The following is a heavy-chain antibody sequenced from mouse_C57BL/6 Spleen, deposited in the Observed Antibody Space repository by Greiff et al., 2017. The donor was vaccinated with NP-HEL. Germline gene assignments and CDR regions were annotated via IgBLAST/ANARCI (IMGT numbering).Heavy chain of an antibody. CDR2: IYPGSGNT. CDR1: GYTFTDYY. J-gene: IGHJ3*01. CDR3: ARNGL. D-gene: IGHD2-13*01. V-gene: IGHV1-76*01. Sequence: QVQLQQSGAELVRPGASVKLSCKASGYTFTDYYINWVKQRPGQGLEWIARIYPGSGNTYYNEKFKGKATLTAEKSSSTAYRQLSVVASEASAVYFCARNGLWGQGTLVTVSA.